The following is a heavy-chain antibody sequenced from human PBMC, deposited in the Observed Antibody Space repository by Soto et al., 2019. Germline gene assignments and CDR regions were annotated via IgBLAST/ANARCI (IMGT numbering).Heavy chain of an antibody. Sequence: ASVKVSCKASGYTFTSYAMHWVRQAPGQRLEWMGWINAGNGNTKYSQKFQGRVTITRDTSASTAYMELSSLRSEDTAVYYCARDRNSITIFGVAYDAFDIWGQGTMVT. V-gene: IGHV1-3*01. D-gene: IGHD3-3*01. CDR2: INAGNGNT. CDR1: GYTFTSYA. CDR3: ARDRNSITIFGVAYDAFDI. J-gene: IGHJ3*02.